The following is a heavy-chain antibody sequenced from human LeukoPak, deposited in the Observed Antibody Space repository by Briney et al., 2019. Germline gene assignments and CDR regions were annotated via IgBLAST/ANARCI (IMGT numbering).Heavy chain of an antibody. V-gene: IGHV3-9*01. D-gene: IGHD2-15*01. Sequence: GGSLRLSCAASGFTFDDYVMNWVRQAPGKGLEWVSGISWNSGTIDYADSVKGRFTISRDNAKNSLYLQMNSLRAEDTALYYCVKGAAYHLGDAFDIWGQGTMVTVSS. CDR2: ISWNSGTI. J-gene: IGHJ3*02. CDR3: VKGAAYHLGDAFDI. CDR1: GFTFDDYV.